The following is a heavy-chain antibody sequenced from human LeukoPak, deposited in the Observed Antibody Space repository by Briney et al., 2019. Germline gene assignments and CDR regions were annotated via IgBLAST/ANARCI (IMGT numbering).Heavy chain of an antibody. V-gene: IGHV3-64*02. D-gene: IGHD2-2*01. Sequence: PGGSLRLSCAISGFTFRRYAMYCVRQAPGKGLEFVSAVSSDGDSTYYADSVKGRFTISRDNSKNTLFLQMGSLRPEDMAVYFCTRNCYDNMGPFAAFDIWGQGTMVTVAS. CDR3: TRNCYDNMGPFAAFDI. CDR2: VSSDGDST. CDR1: GFTFRRYA. J-gene: IGHJ3*02.